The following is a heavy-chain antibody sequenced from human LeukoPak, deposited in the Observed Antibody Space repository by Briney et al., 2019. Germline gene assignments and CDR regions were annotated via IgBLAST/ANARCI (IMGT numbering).Heavy chain of an antibody. D-gene: IGHD4-17*01. V-gene: IGHV4-39*01. CDR3: ARGPQGVTRPEY. CDR1: GGSISSSTYF. J-gene: IGHJ4*02. CDR2: ISYTGST. Sequence: SETLSLTCTVSGGSISSSTYFWGWIRQPPGKGLEWIGTISYTGSTYYNPSLKSRVTILVDTSKNQFSLKVRSVTAADTAAYYCARGPQGVTRPEYWGQGTLVTVSS.